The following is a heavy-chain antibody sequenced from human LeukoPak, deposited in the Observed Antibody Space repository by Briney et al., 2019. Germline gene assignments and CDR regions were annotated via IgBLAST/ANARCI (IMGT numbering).Heavy chain of an antibody. Sequence: GGSLRLSCAASGFTFSDYYMSWIRQAPGKGLEWVSYISSSGSTIYYADSVKGRFTISRDNAKSSLYLQMNSLRAEDTAVYYCARSGYSVHYYYYMDVWGKGTTVTVSS. V-gene: IGHV3-11*01. CDR3: ARSGYSVHYYYYMDV. CDR2: ISSSGSTI. D-gene: IGHD5/OR15-5a*01. CDR1: GFTFSDYY. J-gene: IGHJ6*03.